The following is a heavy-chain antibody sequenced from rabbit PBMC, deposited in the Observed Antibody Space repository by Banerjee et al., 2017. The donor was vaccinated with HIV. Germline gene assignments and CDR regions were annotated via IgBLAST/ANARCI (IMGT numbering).Heavy chain of an antibody. CDR1: GFSFSSGYD. V-gene: IGHV1S45*01. Sequence: QEQLEESGGDLVKPEGSLTLTCTASGFSFSSGYDMCWVRQAPGKGLEWIACIYTSSGSIYYASWAKGRFTISKTSSTTVTLQMTSLTAADTATYFCARGYAYNSGYDSYFTLWGPGTLVTVS. CDR3: ARGYAYNSGYDSYFTL. D-gene: IGHD1-1*01. CDR2: IYTSSGSI. J-gene: IGHJ4*01.